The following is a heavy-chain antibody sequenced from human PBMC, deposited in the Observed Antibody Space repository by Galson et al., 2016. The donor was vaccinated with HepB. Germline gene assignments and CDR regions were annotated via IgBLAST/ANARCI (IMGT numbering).Heavy chain of an antibody. J-gene: IGHJ4*02. Sequence: TLSLTCTVSGGSTGSNRYYWGWIRQSPGKGLEWLGTMYYSGDTYYNPSLKSRVTISLDTSRNQFSLKLTSVTAADTAVYFCARESTSMSFDHWGPGTVVSVSS. CDR1: GGSTGSNRYY. D-gene: IGHD5-18*01. V-gene: IGHV4-39*07. CDR2: MYYSGDT. CDR3: ARESTSMSFDH.